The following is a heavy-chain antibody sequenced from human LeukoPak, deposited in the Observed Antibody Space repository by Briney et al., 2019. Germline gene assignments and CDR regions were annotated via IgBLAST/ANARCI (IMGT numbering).Heavy chain of an antibody. Sequence: GFLRLSCAASGFIFDTYGMLWVRQAPGKGLEWVAVIAYDGSNKVYADSVKGRFTISRDNSKNTLYLQMNSLRGEDTAVYYCAKEKAIATINYGLDVWGQGTTVTVSS. CDR2: IAYDGSNK. V-gene: IGHV3-30*18. D-gene: IGHD1-1*01. CDR3: AKEKAIATINYGLDV. J-gene: IGHJ6*02. CDR1: GFIFDTYG.